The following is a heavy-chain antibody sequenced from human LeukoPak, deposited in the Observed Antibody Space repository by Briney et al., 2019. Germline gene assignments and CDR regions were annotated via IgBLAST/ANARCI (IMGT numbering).Heavy chain of an antibody. D-gene: IGHD3-3*01. CDR3: TTDLSVFDFWSGYYYYMEV. V-gene: IGHV3-15*01. J-gene: IGHJ6*03. CDR1: GFSSSIAW. CDR2: TKSKTDRGTA. Sequence: KAAGSLRLSCVASGFSSSIAWTSWDRQPPGKGLEWDGPTKSKTDRGTADYAARVKGRFTISRDDSKNSLYLQMNSLKTEDTAVYYCTTDLSVFDFWSGYYYYMEVWGKGTTVTVSS.